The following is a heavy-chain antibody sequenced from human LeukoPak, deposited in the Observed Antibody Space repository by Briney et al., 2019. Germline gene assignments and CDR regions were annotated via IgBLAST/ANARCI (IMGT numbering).Heavy chain of an antibody. CDR2: IKEDGSEK. V-gene: IGHV3-7*01. J-gene: IGHJ5*02. Sequence: GGSLRLSCVASRLTFSSYWMTWVRQAPGKGLEWVANIKEDGSEKYYVESVKGRFTISRDNAQNSLFLQMNSLRAEDTAVYYCARDNLRGYCSSTSCQGWFDPWGQGTLVTVSS. CDR1: RLTFSSYW. CDR3: ARDNLRGYCSSTSCQGWFDP. D-gene: IGHD2-2*01.